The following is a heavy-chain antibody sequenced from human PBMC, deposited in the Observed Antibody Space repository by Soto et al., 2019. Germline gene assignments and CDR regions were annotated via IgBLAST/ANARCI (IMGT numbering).Heavy chain of an antibody. D-gene: IGHD3-10*01. V-gene: IGHV4-34*01. CDR1: GGSFSGYY. Sequence: QVQLQQWGAGLLKASETLSLTCDVYGGSFSGYYWSWIRQPPGKGLEWIGEINHSGNTNYNPSLKSRVTISVDTSKNQFSLKLISVTAADTAVYYCARLAMLRGVMTLGYWGQGTLVTVSS. CDR2: INHSGNT. CDR3: ARLAMLRGVMTLGY. J-gene: IGHJ4*02.